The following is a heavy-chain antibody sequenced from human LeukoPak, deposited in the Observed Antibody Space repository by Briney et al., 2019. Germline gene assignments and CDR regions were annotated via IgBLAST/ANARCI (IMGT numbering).Heavy chain of an antibody. J-gene: IGHJ4*02. V-gene: IGHV1-8*01. CDR2: MNPNSGNT. CDR1: GYTFTSYD. D-gene: IGHD6-19*01. CDR3: ARDPQKQWLAPGDY. Sequence: ASVKVSCKASGYTFTSYDINWVRQATGQGLEWMGWMNPNSGNTGYAQKFQGRVTMTRNTSISTAYMELSSLRSEDAAVYYCARDPQKQWLAPGDYWGQGTLVTVSS.